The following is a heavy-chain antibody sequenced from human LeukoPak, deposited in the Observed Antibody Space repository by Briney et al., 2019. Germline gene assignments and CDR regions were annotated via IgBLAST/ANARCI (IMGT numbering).Heavy chain of an antibody. CDR3: SDTTGPGRWCDP. J-gene: IGHJ5*02. V-gene: IGHV3-15*01. CDR1: GLTFSNAL. D-gene: IGHD1-1*01. Sequence: GGPLRLSRALSGLTFSNALVSWVAQPPEKGVEGGGGMKSKTDGGTIDYAASVKGRFTISRNDSKNTLYLEMNSLKTEDTAVDYWSDTTGPGRWCDPWGQGPLVTVSS. CDR2: MKSKTDGGTI.